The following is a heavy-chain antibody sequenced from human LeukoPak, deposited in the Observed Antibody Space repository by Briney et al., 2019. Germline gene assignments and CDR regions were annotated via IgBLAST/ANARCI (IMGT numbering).Heavy chain of an antibody. Sequence: GGSLRLSCAASGFTFDDYGMSWVRQAPGKGLEWVSGINWNGGSTSYADSVKGRFTISRDNAKNSLYLQMNSLRAEDTALYHCARTLGPGGGSSYYYYYMDVWGKGTTVTVSS. CDR1: GFTFDDYG. CDR3: ARTLGPGGGSSYYYYYMDV. V-gene: IGHV3-20*01. D-gene: IGHD2-15*01. CDR2: INWNGGST. J-gene: IGHJ6*03.